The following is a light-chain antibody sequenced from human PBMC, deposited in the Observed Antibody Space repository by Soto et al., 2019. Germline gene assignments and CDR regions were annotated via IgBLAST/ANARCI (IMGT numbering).Light chain of an antibody. Sequence: DIQMTQSPSSLSASVGDRATITCRASQSISSYLNWYQQKPGKAPQLLIYAASSLQSGVPSRFSGSGSGTDFTLTISSLQPEDFATYYCQQSYSTPPITFGQGTRLEIK. J-gene: IGKJ5*01. CDR1: QSISSY. CDR2: AAS. V-gene: IGKV1-39*01. CDR3: QQSYSTPPIT.